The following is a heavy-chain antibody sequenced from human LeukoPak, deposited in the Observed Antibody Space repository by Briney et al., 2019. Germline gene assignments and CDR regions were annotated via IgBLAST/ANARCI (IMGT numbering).Heavy chain of an antibody. J-gene: IGHJ4*02. D-gene: IGHD4-11*01. V-gene: IGHV4-30-4*01. Sequence: SETLSLTCTVSGGSISSGDYYWSWIRQPPGKGLEWIGYIYYSGSTNYNPSLKSRVTISVDTSKNQFSLKLSSVTAADTAVYYCARTYSIHYLYYFDYWGQGTLVTVSS. CDR3: ARTYSIHYLYYFDY. CDR1: GGSISSGDYY. CDR2: IYYSGST.